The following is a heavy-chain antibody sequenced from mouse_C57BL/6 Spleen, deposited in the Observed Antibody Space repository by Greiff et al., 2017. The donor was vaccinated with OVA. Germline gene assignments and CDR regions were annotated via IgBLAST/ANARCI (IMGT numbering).Heavy chain of an antibody. CDR3: ARTPYYGSSSWYFDV. Sequence: QVQLKQSGAELVRPGTSVKMSCKASGYTFTNYWIGWAKQRPGHGLEWIGDIYPGGGYTNYNEKFKGKATLTADQSSSTAYMQFSSLTSEDSAIYYCARTPYYGSSSWYFDVWGTGTTVTVSS. CDR1: GYTFTNYW. CDR2: IYPGGGYT. V-gene: IGHV1-63*01. J-gene: IGHJ1*03. D-gene: IGHD1-1*01.